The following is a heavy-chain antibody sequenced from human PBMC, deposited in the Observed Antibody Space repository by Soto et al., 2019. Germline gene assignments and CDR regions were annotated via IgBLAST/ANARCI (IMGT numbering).Heavy chain of an antibody. CDR2: ISADNGNT. J-gene: IGHJ6*02. D-gene: IGHD2-2*01. V-gene: IGHV1-18*01. CDR3: ARGRYCRSTICYVDIMAV. CDR1: GYTFTSYG. Sequence: ASVKVSCXASGYTFTSYGISWVRQAPGQGLEWMGWISADNGNTNYAQKLQGRVTMTTDTSTSTAYMELRSLRSDDTAVYYCARGRYCRSTICYVDIMAVWGQGTTVTVSS.